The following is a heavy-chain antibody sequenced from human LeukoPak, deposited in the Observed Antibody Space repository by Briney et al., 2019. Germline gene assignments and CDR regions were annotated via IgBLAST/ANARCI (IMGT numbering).Heavy chain of an antibody. J-gene: IGHJ6*03. D-gene: IGHD6-25*01. V-gene: IGHV1-2*02. CDR2: INPNSGGT. Sequence: GASVKVSCKASGYTFTGYYMHWVRQAPGQGLEWMGWINPNSGGTNYAQKFQGRVTMTRDTSISTAYMELSRLRSDDTAVYYCAMNGFISAAGNYYYVDVWGKGTTVTVSS. CDR1: GYTFTGYY. CDR3: AMNGFISAAGNYYYVDV.